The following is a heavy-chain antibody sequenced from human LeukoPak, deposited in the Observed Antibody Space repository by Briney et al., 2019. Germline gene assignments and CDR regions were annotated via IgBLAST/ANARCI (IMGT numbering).Heavy chain of an antibody. J-gene: IGHJ6*03. Sequence: PGGSLRLSCAASGFTFSSYNMNWVRQAPGKGLEWVSSISSSDSYIYYADSVKGRFTISRDNAKNSLFLQMNSLRAEDTAVYYCARDLLGYNYYYMDVWGKGTTVTVS. CDR1: GFTFSSYN. D-gene: IGHD3-16*02. V-gene: IGHV3-21*01. CDR2: ISSSDSYI. CDR3: ARDLLGYNYYYMDV.